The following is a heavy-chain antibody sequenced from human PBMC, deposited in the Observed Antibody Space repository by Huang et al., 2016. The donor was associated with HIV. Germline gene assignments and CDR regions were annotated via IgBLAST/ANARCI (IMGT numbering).Heavy chain of an antibody. CDR1: GSSISSSYY. CDR2: IYYSGKI. J-gene: IGHJ4*02. CDR3: ARPLTGTTALGY. D-gene: IGHD1-20*01. V-gene: IGHV4-39*01. Sequence: QLQLQESGPGLVKPSETLSLTCTVSGSSISSSYYWGWIHQPPGKGLEWIGNIYYSGKISYNPSLKSRVTISVDTSKNHISLKVDSVTAADTAVYYCARPLTGTTALGYWGQGTLVTVSS.